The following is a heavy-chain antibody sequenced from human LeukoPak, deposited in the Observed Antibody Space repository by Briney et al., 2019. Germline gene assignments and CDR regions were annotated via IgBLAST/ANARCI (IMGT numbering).Heavy chain of an antibody. CDR3: ARVSRDGYSRLPYFDY. CDR1: GGSFSGYY. J-gene: IGHJ4*02. CDR2: INHSGST. D-gene: IGHD5-24*01. Sequence: SETLSLTCAVYGGSFSGYYWSWIRQPPGKGLEWIGEINHSGSTNYNPSLKSRVTISVDTSKNQFSLKLSSVTAADTAVYYCARVSRDGYSRLPYFDYWGQGTLVTVSS. V-gene: IGHV4-34*01.